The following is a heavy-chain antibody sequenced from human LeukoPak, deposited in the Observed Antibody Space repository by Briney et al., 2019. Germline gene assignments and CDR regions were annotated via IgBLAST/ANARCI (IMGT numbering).Heavy chain of an antibody. D-gene: IGHD2-15*01. CDR2: IYYSGST. CDR1: GGSISSSSYY. Sequence: SETLSLTCTVSGGSISSSSYYWGWIRQPPGKGLEWIGSIYYSGSTYYNPSLKSRVTISVDTSKNQFSLKLSSVTAADTAVYYCARLSSTWPRVVAAPFFDYWGQGTLVTVSS. J-gene: IGHJ4*02. CDR3: ARLSSTWPRVVAAPFFDY. V-gene: IGHV4-39*01.